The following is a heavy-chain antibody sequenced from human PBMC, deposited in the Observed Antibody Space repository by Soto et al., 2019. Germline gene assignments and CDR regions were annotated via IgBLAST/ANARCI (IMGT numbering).Heavy chain of an antibody. D-gene: IGHD2-15*01. CDR1: GGTFSSDS. CDR2: IIPMFDTP. Sequence: QVQLVQSGAEVKKPGSSVKVSRKDSGGTFSSDSFSWVRQAPGQGLEWMGGIIPMFDTPIYAQKFQDRVTITADESTSTAYMQLSSLRSGDTAVYYCARSGGLDRDFNYWGQGSLVTVSS. J-gene: IGHJ4*02. V-gene: IGHV1-69*12. CDR3: ARSGGLDRDFNY.